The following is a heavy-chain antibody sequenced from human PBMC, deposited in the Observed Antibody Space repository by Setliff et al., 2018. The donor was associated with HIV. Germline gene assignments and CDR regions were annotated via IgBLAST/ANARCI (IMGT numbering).Heavy chain of an antibody. CDR2: IYHSGST. CDR3: ARRRSSGWHHYFDY. Sequence: LSETLSLTCTVSGYSISSGYYWGWIRQPPGKGLEWIGSIYHSGSTYYNPSLKSRVTISVDTSKNQFSLKLSSVTAADTAVYHCARRRSSGWHHYFDYWGQGTLGTVSS. V-gene: IGHV4-38-2*02. J-gene: IGHJ4*02. CDR1: GYSISSGYY. D-gene: IGHD6-19*01.